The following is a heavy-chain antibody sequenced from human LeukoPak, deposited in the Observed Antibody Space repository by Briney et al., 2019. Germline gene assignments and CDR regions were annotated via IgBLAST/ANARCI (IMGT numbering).Heavy chain of an antibody. CDR2: ISSSGTTI. V-gene: IGHV3-11*01. D-gene: IGHD6-19*01. J-gene: IGHJ4*02. Sequence: GGSLRLSCAASGFTFSNYAMSWVRQAPGKGLEWVSYISSSGTTIYYADSVKGRFTISRDNAKNSLYLQMNSLRAEDTAVYYCARLLGLSSGWYFDYWGQGTLVTVSS. CDR1: GFTFSNYA. CDR3: ARLLGLSSGWYFDY.